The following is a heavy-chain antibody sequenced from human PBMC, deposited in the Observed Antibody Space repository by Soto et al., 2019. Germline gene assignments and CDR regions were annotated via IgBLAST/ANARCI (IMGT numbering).Heavy chain of an antibody. J-gene: IGHJ6*03. CDR2: IYYSGST. V-gene: IGHV4-39*01. CDR3: ASLGSSSWSRGYYYYYMDV. CDR1: GGSISSSSYY. D-gene: IGHD6-13*01. Sequence: QLQLQESGPGLVKPSETLSLTCTVSGGSISSSSYYWGWIRQPPGKGLEWIGSIYYSGSTYYNPSLKSRVTIYVDTSKNQFSLKLSSVTAADTAVYYCASLGSSSWSRGYYYYYMDVWGKGTTVTVSS.